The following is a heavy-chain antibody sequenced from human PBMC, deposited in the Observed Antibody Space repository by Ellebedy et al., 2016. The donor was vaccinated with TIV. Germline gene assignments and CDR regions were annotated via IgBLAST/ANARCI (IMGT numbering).Heavy chain of an antibody. CDR1: GFTFSDYY. V-gene: IGHV3-11*01. CDR2: ISSSGDTI. J-gene: IGHJ5*02. CDR3: ARDLDAYYYGSGSYRFDP. Sequence: GGSLRLSXVASGFTFSDYYMSWIRQAPGKGLEWISYISSSGDTILYADSVKGRFSISRDNAKNSLSLQMTSLRAEDTAVYYCARDLDAYYYGSGSYRFDPWGQGTLVTVSS. D-gene: IGHD3-10*01.